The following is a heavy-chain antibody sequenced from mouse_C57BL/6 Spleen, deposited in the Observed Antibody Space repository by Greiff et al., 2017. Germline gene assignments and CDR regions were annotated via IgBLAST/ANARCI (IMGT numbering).Heavy chain of an antibody. J-gene: IGHJ3*01. CDR1: GFTFNTYA. V-gene: IGHV10-3*01. D-gene: IGHD2-3*01. Sequence: EVHLVESGGGLVQPKGSLKLSCAASGFTFNTYAMHWVRQAPGKGLEWGARIRSKSSNYATYYADSVKDRFTISRDDSQSMLYLQMNNLKTEDTAMYYCVRDGYYVEGAWFAYWGQGTLVTVSA. CDR2: IRSKSSNYAT. CDR3: VRDGYYVEGAWFAY.